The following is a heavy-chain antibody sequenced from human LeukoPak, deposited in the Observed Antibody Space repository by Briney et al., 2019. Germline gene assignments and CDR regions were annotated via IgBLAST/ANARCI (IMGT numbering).Heavy chain of an antibody. CDR1: GFTFDDYA. CDR2: ISWNSGSI. Sequence: GGSLRLSCAASGFTFDDYAMHWVRQAPGKGLEWVSGISWNSGSIGYADSAKGRFTISRDNAKNSLYLQMNSLRAEDMALYYCAKDRTYSGSYAGAFDIWGQGTMVTVSS. J-gene: IGHJ3*02. D-gene: IGHD1-26*01. V-gene: IGHV3-9*03. CDR3: AKDRTYSGSYAGAFDI.